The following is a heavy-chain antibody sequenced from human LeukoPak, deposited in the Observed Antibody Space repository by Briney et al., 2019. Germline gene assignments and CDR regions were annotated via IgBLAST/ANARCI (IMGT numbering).Heavy chain of an antibody. Sequence: GESLKISCKGSGYSFTSYWIGWVRQMPGEGPELMGIIYPGDSDTRYSPSFQGQVTISADKSISTAYLQWSSLKASDTAMYYCARRRREGAFDIWGQGTMVTVSS. D-gene: IGHD1-26*01. J-gene: IGHJ3*02. CDR2: IYPGDSDT. CDR1: GYSFTSYW. V-gene: IGHV5-51*01. CDR3: ARRRREGAFDI.